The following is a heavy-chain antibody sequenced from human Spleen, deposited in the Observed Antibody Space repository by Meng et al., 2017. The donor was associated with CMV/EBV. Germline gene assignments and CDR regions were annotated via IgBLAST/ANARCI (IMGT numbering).Heavy chain of an antibody. Sequence: GESLKISCAASGFTFSSYSMNWVRQAPGKGLEWVAFIRYDGSDKYYADSVKGRFTISRDNSKNTLYLQMNSLRAEDTAVYYCAKDLKMESYCGGDCYYGMDVWGQGTTVTVSS. V-gene: IGHV3-30*02. J-gene: IGHJ6*02. D-gene: IGHD2-21*01. CDR3: AKDLKMESYCGGDCYYGMDV. CDR1: GFTFSSYS. CDR2: IRYDGSDK.